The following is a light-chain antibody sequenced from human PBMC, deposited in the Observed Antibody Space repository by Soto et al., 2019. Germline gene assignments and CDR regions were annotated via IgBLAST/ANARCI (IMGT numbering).Light chain of an antibody. CDR1: QDIGNY. V-gene: IGKV1-33*01. CDR3: QQYDRLPLT. CDR2: DAS. Sequence: DIQMTQSPSSLSASVGDRVTITCQPSQDIGNYLNWYQVKPGKAPKLLIYDASSLETGVPLRLNGSSSKTDFTFTISSLQFEDVATYYWQQYDRLPLTFGGGTKLEIK. J-gene: IGKJ4*01.